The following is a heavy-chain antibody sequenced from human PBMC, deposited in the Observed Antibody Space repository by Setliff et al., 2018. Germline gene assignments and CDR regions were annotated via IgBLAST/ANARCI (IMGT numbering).Heavy chain of an antibody. Sequence: GASVKVSCKASADTFTGYYVHWVRQAPGQGLEWMGWINGNSGVTKYAQKFQGRVTMTRDTSISTAYMELSRLRSDDTAVYYCARVPPGYCSGGSCQRWFDPWGQGTLVTVSS. CDR1: ADTFTGYY. V-gene: IGHV1-2*02. CDR3: ARVPPGYCSGGSCQRWFDP. J-gene: IGHJ5*02. CDR2: INGNSGVT. D-gene: IGHD2-15*01.